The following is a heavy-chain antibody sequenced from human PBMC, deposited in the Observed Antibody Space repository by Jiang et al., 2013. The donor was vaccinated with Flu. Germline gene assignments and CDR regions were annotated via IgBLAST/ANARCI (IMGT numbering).Heavy chain of an antibody. Sequence: GAEVKKPGESLRISCKASGYSFSTYWIAWVRQMPGKGLEWMGLIYPGDSDTRYSPSFQGQVTISADKSISTAYLQWSSLKASDTAMYYCATAAIRGVVEMATMFDYWGQGTLVT. J-gene: IGHJ4*02. D-gene: IGHD5-24*01. V-gene: IGHV5-51*01. CDR3: ATAAIRGVVEMATMFDY. CDR1: GYSFSTYW. CDR2: IYPGDSDT.